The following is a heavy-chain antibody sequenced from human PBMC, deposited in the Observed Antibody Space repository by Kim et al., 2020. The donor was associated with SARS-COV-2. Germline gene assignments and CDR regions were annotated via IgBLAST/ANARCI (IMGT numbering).Heavy chain of an antibody. CDR2: INHSGST. V-gene: IGHV4-34*01. CDR3: AREPQRRIVVVITRAFDI. CDR1: GGSFSGYY. Sequence: SETLSLTCAVYGGSFSGYYWSWIRQPPGKGLEWIGEINHSGSTNYNPSLKSRVTISVDTSKNQFSLKLSSVTAADTAVYYCAREPQRRIVVVITRAFDIWGQGTMVTVSS. J-gene: IGHJ3*02. D-gene: IGHD3-22*01.